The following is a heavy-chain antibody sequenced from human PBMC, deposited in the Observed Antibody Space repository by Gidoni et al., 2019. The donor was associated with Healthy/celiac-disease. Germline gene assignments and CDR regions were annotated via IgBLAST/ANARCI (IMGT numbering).Heavy chain of an antibody. V-gene: IGHV3-53*04. Sequence: EVQLVESGGGLVQPGGSLRLSCAASGFTVSSNYMSWVRQAPGKGLEWVSVIYSGGSTYYADSVKGRFTISRHNSKNTLYLQMNSLRAEDTAVYYCARAGYCTNGVCYAFDYWGQGTLVTVSS. CDR2: IYSGGST. CDR3: ARAGYCTNGVCYAFDY. CDR1: GFTVSSNY. D-gene: IGHD2-8*01. J-gene: IGHJ4*02.